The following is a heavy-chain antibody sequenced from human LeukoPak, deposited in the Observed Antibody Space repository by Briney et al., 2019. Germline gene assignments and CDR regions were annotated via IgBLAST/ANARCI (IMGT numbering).Heavy chain of an antibody. J-gene: IGHJ4*02. Sequence: GASVKVSCRCSGSTFSNHHLHWVCQAPAQGLGWMGWINPDTGKTNFAQKFVGRVTMIRETTINTAYMEQIKLGTDDKTLYYGARAQSESTGHYYFFEYWGQGSLVTVSS. CDR2: INPDTGKT. D-gene: IGHD3-3*01. CDR3: ARAQSESTGHYYFFEY. V-gene: IGHV1-2*02. CDR1: GSTFSNHH.